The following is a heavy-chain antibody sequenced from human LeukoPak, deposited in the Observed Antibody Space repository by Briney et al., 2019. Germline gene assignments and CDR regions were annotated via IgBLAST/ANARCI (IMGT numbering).Heavy chain of an antibody. D-gene: IGHD1-14*01. J-gene: IGHJ4*02. CDR3: ATETNGRHYDY. Sequence: GGSLRLSCTASGLTFSTSGFNWVRQAPGKGLEWIASIGPTGSDRYHADSIKGRFTISSDNANNFLYLQINSLRAEDTAVYYCATETNGRHYDYWGQGTLLTVSS. CDR2: IGPTGSDR. CDR1: GLTFSTSG. V-gene: IGHV3-21*06.